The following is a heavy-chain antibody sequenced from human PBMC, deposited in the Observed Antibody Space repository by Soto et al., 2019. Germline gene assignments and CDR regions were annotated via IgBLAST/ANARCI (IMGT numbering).Heavy chain of an antibody. CDR2: IYYSGST. D-gene: IGHD2-2*01. Sequence: SETLSLTGTVSGGSISSYYCSWIRQPPGKGLEWIGYIYYSGSTNYNPSLKSRVTISVDTSKNQFSLKLSSVTAADTAVYYCASTGGQNALDYWGQGTLV. V-gene: IGHV4-59*01. CDR1: GGSISSYY. J-gene: IGHJ4*02. CDR3: ASTGGQNALDY.